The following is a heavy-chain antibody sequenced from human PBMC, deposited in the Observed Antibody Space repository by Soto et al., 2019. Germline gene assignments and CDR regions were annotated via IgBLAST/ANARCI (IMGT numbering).Heavy chain of an antibody. CDR2: INPSGGST. D-gene: IGHD2-21*02. CDR3: ARDFEKLLAYCGGDCYYPFFGY. CDR1: GYTFTSYY. Sequence: ASVKVSCKASGYTFTSYYMHWVRQAPGQGLEWMGIINPSGGSTSYAQKFQGRVTMTRDTSTSTVYMELSSLRSEDTAVYYCARDFEKLLAYCGGDCYYPFFGYWGQGTLVTVSS. V-gene: IGHV1-46*01. J-gene: IGHJ4*02.